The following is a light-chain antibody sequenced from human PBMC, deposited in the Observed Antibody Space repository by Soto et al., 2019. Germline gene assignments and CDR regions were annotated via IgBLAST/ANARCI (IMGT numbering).Light chain of an antibody. CDR3: SSYTSSSTPYV. Sequence: QSVLTQPSSGSGSPGQSITISCPGTSSDVGGCNYVSWYQQHPVKAPKLMIYDVTNRPSGVSDRFSGSKSGNTASLTISGLQAEDEADYYCSSYTSSSTPYVFGTGTKVTVL. CDR2: DVT. CDR1: SSDVGGCNY. J-gene: IGLJ1*01. V-gene: IGLV2-14*01.